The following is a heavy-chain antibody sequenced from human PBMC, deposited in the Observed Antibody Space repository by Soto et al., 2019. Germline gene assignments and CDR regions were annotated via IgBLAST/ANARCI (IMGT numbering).Heavy chain of an antibody. V-gene: IGHV3-15*01. CDR1: GFTFSNAW. D-gene: IGHD3-16*02. CDR3: ATGRFRRSLYFDY. J-gene: IGHJ4*02. CDR2: IKSKTDCGTA. Sequence: EVQLVESGGGLVKTGGSLRLSCAASGFTFSNAWMTWVRQATGKGLEWVGRIKSKTDCGTADYAAPVKGRFTISRVDSKNTLYMQMYSLTTEVIAMYYCATGRFRRSLYFDYWGQVTLVTVSS.